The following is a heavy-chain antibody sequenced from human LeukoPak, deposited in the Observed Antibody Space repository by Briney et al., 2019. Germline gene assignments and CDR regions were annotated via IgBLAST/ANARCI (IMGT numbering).Heavy chain of an antibody. J-gene: IGHJ6*02. CDR3: AREGVYGGLDV. V-gene: IGHV3-74*01. CDR2: ISWDGSST. D-gene: IGHD2-8*01. Sequence: PGGSLRLSCAASGFNFDGSFMHWVRQAPGKGLVWVSRISWDGSSTNYADSVKGRFTISRDNAKNTLYLQMDSLRAEDTAVYYCAREGVYGGLDVWGQGTTVTVSS. CDR1: GFNFDGSF.